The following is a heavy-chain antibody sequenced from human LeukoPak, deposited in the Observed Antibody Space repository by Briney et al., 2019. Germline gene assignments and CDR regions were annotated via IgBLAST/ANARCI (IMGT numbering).Heavy chain of an antibody. D-gene: IGHD1-26*01. CDR2: INTNTGNP. CDR3: ARVSGSYFPLDAFDI. V-gene: IGHV7-4-1*02. J-gene: IGHJ3*02. CDR1: GYTFTSYA. Sequence: ASVKVSCTASGYTFTSYAMNWVRQAPGQGLEWMGWINTNTGNPTYAQGFTGRFVFSLDTSVSTAYLQISSLKAEDTAVYYCARVSGSYFPLDAFDIWGQGTMVTVSS.